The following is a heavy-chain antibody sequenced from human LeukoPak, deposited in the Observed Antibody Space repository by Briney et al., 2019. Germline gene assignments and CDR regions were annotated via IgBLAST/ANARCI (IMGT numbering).Heavy chain of an antibody. CDR2: INQDGSEK. CDR1: GFTFSTYC. Sequence: GGSLRLSCAASGFTFSTYCMSWVRRAPGKGLEWVASINQDGSEKYYVGSVKGRFTISRDNAKNSLYLQMNSLRAEDTALYYCARHLDYGGNSGLVGYWGQGTLVTVSS. CDR3: ARHLDYGGNSGLVGY. V-gene: IGHV3-7*04. J-gene: IGHJ4*02. D-gene: IGHD4-23*01.